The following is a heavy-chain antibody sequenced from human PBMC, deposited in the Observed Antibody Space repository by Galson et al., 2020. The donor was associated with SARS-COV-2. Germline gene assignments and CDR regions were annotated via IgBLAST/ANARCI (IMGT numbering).Heavy chain of an antibody. V-gene: IGHV3-11*01. J-gene: IGHJ6*03. Sequence: GGSLRLSCAASGFTFSDYYMSWIRQAPGKGMEWVSYISSSGSTIYYADSVKGRFTISRDNAKNSLYLQMNSLRAEDTAVYYCARDRLIVGATSVYYYYYMDVWGKGTTVTVSS. CDR2: ISSSGSTI. D-gene: IGHD1-26*01. CDR3: ARDRLIVGATSVYYYYYMDV. CDR1: GFTFSDYY.